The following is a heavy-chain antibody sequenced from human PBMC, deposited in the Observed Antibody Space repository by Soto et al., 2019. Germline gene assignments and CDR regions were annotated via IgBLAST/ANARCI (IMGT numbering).Heavy chain of an antibody. V-gene: IGHV1-58*02. Sequence: SVKVSCKASGFTFTSSAMQWVRQARGQRLEWIGWIVVGSGNTNYAQKFQERVTITRDMSTSTAYMELSSLRSEDTAVYYCAAGGSYDFWSGYSPRYYYYYMDVWGKGTTVTVSS. J-gene: IGHJ6*03. CDR3: AAGGSYDFWSGYSPRYYYYYMDV. D-gene: IGHD3-3*01. CDR2: IVVGSGNT. CDR1: GFTFTSSA.